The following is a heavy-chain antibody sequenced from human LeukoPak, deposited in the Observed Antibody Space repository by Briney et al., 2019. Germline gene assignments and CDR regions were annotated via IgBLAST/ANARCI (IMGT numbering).Heavy chain of an antibody. CDR1: GYTFTSYD. CDR2: MNPNSGNT. Sequence: ASVKVSCKASGYTFTSYDINWVRQATGQGLEWMGWMNPNSGNTGYAQKFQGRVTMTRNTSISTAYMELSSLRSEDTAVYYCARGGGPTYYYDSSGYPHQTKFDYWGQGTLVTVSS. V-gene: IGHV1-8*01. CDR3: ARGGGPTYYYDSSGYPHQTKFDY. J-gene: IGHJ4*02. D-gene: IGHD3-22*01.